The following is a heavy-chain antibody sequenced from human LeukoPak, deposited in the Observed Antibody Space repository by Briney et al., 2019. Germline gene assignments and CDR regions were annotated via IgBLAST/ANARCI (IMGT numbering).Heavy chain of an antibody. Sequence: SETLSLTCTVSGGSISGYYWSWIRQAPGKGLEWIGYIHYTGSTNFSPSLKSRLTISLDMSKNQFSLQLSSVTAADTASQPSARLGRLTTVRRDEYYHAMDVWGQGTTVTVAS. V-gene: IGHV4-59*08. J-gene: IGHJ6*02. CDR1: GGSISGYY. CDR3: ARLGRLTTVRRDEYYHAMDV. CDR2: IHYTGST. D-gene: IGHD4-11*01.